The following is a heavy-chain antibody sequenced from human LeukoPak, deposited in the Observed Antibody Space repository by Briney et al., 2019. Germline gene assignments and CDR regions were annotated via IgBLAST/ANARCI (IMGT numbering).Heavy chain of an antibody. D-gene: IGHD3-16*01. J-gene: IGHJ4*02. CDR2: INPDSGFT. Sequence: GASGKVSCKASGYKVTDDDMHWVRQAPGQGLKVMGWINPDSGFTNYAQKFKGRVTMTRDTSISTAYLEVRSLTSDDTAVYYCAPTAEAYTRRWKVWGQGTLVTVSS. CDR1: GYKVTDDD. V-gene: IGHV1-2*02. CDR3: APTAEAYTRRWKV.